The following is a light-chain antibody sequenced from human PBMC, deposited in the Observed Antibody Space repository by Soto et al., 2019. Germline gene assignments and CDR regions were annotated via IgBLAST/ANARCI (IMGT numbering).Light chain of an antibody. Sequence: LLAQSPATLSLSPGEGSTLSVMTSLSVSGNYLAWYQQKPGQAPRVLIYRASIRATGISDRFSGSGSGTDFTLTISRLEPEDFAVYYCQQYGSSTGTFGQGTKVDIK. J-gene: IGKJ1*01. CDR2: RAS. V-gene: IGKV3-20*01. CDR3: QQYGSSTGT. CDR1: LSVSGNY.